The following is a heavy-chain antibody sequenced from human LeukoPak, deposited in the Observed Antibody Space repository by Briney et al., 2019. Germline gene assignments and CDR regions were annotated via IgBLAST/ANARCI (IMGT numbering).Heavy chain of an antibody. CDR1: GCTFSSYA. D-gene: IGHD3-10*01. Sequence: GRSLRLSCAASGCTFSSYAMHWVRQAPGKGLEWVAVISYDGSNKYYADSVKGRFTISRDNSKNTLYLQMNSLRAEDTAVYYCARDYDGSGSSSYWGQGTLVTVSS. CDR3: ARDYDGSGSSSY. CDR2: ISYDGSNK. V-gene: IGHV3-30-3*01. J-gene: IGHJ4*02.